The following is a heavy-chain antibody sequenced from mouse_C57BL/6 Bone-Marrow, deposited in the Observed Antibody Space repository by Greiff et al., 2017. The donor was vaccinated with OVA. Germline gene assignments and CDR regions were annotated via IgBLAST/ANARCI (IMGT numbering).Heavy chain of an antibody. Sequence: QVQLQQSGAELVKPGASVKMSCTASGYTFTSYWITWVKQRPGQGLEWIGDIYPGSGSTNYTAKFKSKATLTVDTSSSTAYMPLSSLTSEDSAVYYCATSYYGSSYPFDYWGQGTTLTVSS. CDR1: GYTFTSYW. CDR2: IYPGSGST. D-gene: IGHD1-1*01. J-gene: IGHJ2*01. V-gene: IGHV1-55*01. CDR3: ATSYYGSSYPFDY.